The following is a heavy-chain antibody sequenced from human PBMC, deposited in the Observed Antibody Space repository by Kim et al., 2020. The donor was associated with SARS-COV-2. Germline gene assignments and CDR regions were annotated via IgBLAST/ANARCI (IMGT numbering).Heavy chain of an antibody. D-gene: IGHD6-19*01. CDR3: ARDGEQWLGAYYYYYYGMDV. Sequence: GGSLRLSCAASGFTFSSYWMHWVRQAPGKGLVWVSRINSDGSSTSYADSVKGRFTISRDNAKNTLYMQMNSLRAEDTAVYYCARDGEQWLGAYYYYYYGMDVWGQGTTVTVSS. J-gene: IGHJ6*02. CDR2: INSDGSST. V-gene: IGHV3-74*01. CDR1: GFTFSSYW.